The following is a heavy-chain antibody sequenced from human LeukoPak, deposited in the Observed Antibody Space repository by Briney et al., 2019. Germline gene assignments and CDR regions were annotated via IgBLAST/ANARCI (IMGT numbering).Heavy chain of an antibody. CDR1: GFTFSSYA. CDR3: AAHRVGYCTGDSCYTTWFDH. J-gene: IGHJ5*02. V-gene: IGHV3-23*01. Sequence: GGSLRLSCAASGFTFSSYAMSWVRQAPGKGLEWVSAISGSGGSTYYADSVKGRFTISRDNSKNTLYLQMNSLRAEDTAVYYCAAHRVGYCTGDSCYTTWFDHWGQGTLVTVSS. D-gene: IGHD2-15*01. CDR2: ISGSGGST.